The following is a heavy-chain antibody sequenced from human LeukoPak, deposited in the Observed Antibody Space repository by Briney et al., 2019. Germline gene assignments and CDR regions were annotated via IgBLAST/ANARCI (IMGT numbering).Heavy chain of an antibody. V-gene: IGHV3-23*01. CDR1: GFTFSSYA. J-gene: IGHJ4*02. CDR3: AKGGKWDVTPFDY. CDR2: ISGSGGTT. Sequence: PGGSLRLSCAASGFTFSSYAMSWVRQAPGKGLEWVSGISGSGGTTYYADSVKGRFTISRDNSKSTLYLQVNSLRAEDTAVYYCAKGGKWDVTPFDYWGQGTLVTASS. D-gene: IGHD1-26*01.